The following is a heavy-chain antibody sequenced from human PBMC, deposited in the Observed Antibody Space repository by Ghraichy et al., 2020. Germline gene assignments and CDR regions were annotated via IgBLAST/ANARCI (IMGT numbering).Heavy chain of an antibody. D-gene: IGHD7-27*01. Sequence: SETLSLTCAVYGGSFSGYYWSWIRQPPGKGLEWIGEINHSGSTNYNPSLKSRVTISIDTSKNQFSLKLSSVTAADTAVYYCARGQLTGDTKYYYYGMDVWGQGTTVTVSS. CDR3: ARGQLTGDTKYYYYGMDV. CDR2: INHSGST. V-gene: IGHV4-34*01. J-gene: IGHJ6*02. CDR1: GGSFSGYY.